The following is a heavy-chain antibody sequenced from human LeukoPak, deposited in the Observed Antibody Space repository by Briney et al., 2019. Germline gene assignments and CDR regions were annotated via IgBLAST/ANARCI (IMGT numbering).Heavy chain of an antibody. CDR2: INPNSGGT. CDR3: ARDLSGSYYGGYDY. Sequence: ASVKVSCKASGYTFTGYYMHWVRQAPGQGLEWMVWINPNSGGTNYAQKFQGWVTMTRDTSISTAYMELSRLRSDDTAVYYCARDLSGSYYGGYDYWGQGTLVTVSS. V-gene: IGHV1-2*04. J-gene: IGHJ4*02. D-gene: IGHD1-26*01. CDR1: GYTFTGYY.